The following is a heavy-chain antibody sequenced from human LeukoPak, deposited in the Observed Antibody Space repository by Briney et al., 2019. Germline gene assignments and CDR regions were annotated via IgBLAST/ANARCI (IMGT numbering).Heavy chain of an antibody. D-gene: IGHD3-22*01. CDR3: AKSLRYDSSGHYHEGFYFDY. V-gene: IGHV3-23*01. CDR1: GFTFSSYA. Sequence: HPGGSLRLSCAASGFTFSSYAMSWVRQAPGKGLEWVSAISGSGGSTYYADSVKGRFTISRDNSKNTLYLQMNSLRAEDTAVYYCAKSLRYDSSGHYHEGFYFDYWGQGTLVTVSS. J-gene: IGHJ4*02. CDR2: ISGSGGST.